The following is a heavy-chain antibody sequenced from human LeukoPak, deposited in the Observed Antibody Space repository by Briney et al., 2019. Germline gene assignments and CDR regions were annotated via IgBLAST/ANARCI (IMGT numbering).Heavy chain of an antibody. CDR1: GYTFTSYG. D-gene: IGHD3-22*01. CDR3: ARGYDSSGYYFDY. J-gene: IGHJ4*02. V-gene: IGHV1-69*13. CDR2: IIPIFGTA. Sequence: SVKVSCKASGYTFTSYGISWVRQAPGQGLEWMGGIIPIFGTANYAQKFQGRVTITADESTSTAYMELSSLRSEDTAVYYCARGYDSSGYYFDYWGQGTLVTVSS.